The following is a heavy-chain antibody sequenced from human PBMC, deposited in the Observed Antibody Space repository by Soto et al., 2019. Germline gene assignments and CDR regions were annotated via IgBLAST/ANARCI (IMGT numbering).Heavy chain of an antibody. CDR1: GYTFTSYD. J-gene: IGHJ4*02. Sequence: QVQLVQSGAEVKKPGASVKVSCKASGYTFTSYDINWVRQAPGQGLEWMGIINPSGGSTSYAQKFQGRVTMTRDTSTSTVYMELSSLRSEDTAVYYCARDFLHTKPFEGHYWGQGTLVTVSS. CDR2: INPSGGST. D-gene: IGHD3-9*01. CDR3: ARDFLHTKPFEGHY. V-gene: IGHV1-46*01.